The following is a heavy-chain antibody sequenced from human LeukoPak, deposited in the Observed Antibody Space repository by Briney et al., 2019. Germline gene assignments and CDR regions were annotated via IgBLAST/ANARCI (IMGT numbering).Heavy chain of an antibody. J-gene: IGHJ5*02. CDR2: INPNSGGT. Sequence: ASVKVSCKASGYTFTGYYIHWVRQAPGQGLEWMGWINPNSGGTNYAQKFQGRVTMTRDTSISTAYMELSRLRSDDTAVYYCARDGDSSSSMSFVWFDPWGQGTLVTVSS. CDR1: GYTFTGYY. CDR3: ARDGDSSSSMSFVWFDP. V-gene: IGHV1-2*02. D-gene: IGHD6-6*01.